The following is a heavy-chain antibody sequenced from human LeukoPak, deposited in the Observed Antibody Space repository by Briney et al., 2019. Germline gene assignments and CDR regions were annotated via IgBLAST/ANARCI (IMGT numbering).Heavy chain of an antibody. D-gene: IGHD2-21*02. Sequence: PGGPLRLSCAASEFTFTDYYMSWIRKAPGKGLEWVSYISSSSSTIYYADSVKGRFTISRDNAKHSLYLQMNSLRAEDTAVYYCARTPGAYCGGDCYSGRFDYWGQGTLVTVSS. CDR3: ARTPGAYCGGDCYSGRFDY. V-gene: IGHV3-11*01. J-gene: IGHJ4*02. CDR1: EFTFTDYY. CDR2: ISSSSSTI.